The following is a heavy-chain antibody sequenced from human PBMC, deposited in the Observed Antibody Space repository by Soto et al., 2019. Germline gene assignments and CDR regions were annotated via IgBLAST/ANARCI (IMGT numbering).Heavy chain of an antibody. D-gene: IGHD6-13*01. Sequence: QVQLQESGPGLVKPSETLSLTCTVSGGSISSYYWSWVRQPPGKGLEWIGYIYYSRSTNYNPSLKSRVTISEDTSKNQFSLKLSSVTAADTAVYYCASSNIAAAGFYYYGMDVWGRGTTVTVSS. V-gene: IGHV4-59*01. CDR1: GGSISSYY. CDR2: IYYSRST. CDR3: ASSNIAAAGFYYYGMDV. J-gene: IGHJ6*02.